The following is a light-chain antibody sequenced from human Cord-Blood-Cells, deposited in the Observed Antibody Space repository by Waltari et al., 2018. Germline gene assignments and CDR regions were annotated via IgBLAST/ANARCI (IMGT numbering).Light chain of an antibody. CDR1: QSISSY. Sequence: DIQMTQSPSSLSASVGDRVTITCRASQSISSYLNWYQQKPGKAPKLLSYAASSLQSGVPSRFSGSGSGTDFTLTISSLQPEDFATYSCQQSYSTPLTFGGGIKVAIK. CDR2: AAS. J-gene: IGKJ4*01. V-gene: IGKV1-39*01. CDR3: QQSYSTPLT.